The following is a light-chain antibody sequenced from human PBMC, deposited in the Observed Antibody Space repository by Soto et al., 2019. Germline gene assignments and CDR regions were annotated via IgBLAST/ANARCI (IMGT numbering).Light chain of an antibody. V-gene: IGKV1-9*01. CDR2: SAS. J-gene: IGKJ4*01. Sequence: DIQLTQSPSSLSASVGDRVTITCRSIQDIGSFLAWYQQRPGKAPKIMIYSASTLQRGVPSRFSGSGSGTEFTFTTTSLPPEDFATYHCQQFNDYPPTFGGGTTLEMK. CDR1: QDIGSF. CDR3: QQFNDYPPT.